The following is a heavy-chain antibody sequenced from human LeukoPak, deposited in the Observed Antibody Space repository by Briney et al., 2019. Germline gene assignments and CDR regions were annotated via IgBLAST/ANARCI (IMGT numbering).Heavy chain of an antibody. Sequence: GGSLRLSRVASGFTLSQYWMYWVRQAPGKGPVSVSRSSGDGTSTHYADFVQGRFTISRDNAKNTLYLQMNSLRGDDTAVYYCTRDFRNKGLDPWGQGTLVTVSS. CDR1: GFTLSQYW. V-gene: IGHV3-74*01. D-gene: IGHD2/OR15-2a*01. CDR2: SSGDGTST. J-gene: IGHJ5*02. CDR3: TRDFRNKGLDP.